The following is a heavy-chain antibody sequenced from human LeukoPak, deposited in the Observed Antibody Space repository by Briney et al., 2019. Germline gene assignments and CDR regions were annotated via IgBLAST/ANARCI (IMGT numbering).Heavy chain of an antibody. J-gene: IGHJ3*02. Sequence: PSETLSLTCTVSGGSISSYYWSWIRQPPGKGLEWIGYIYYSGSPNYNPSLNSRVTISLDTSRNQFSLKLSSVTAADTAVYYCARDGAVDILTGYGAFDMWGQGTMVTVSS. CDR1: GGSISSYY. CDR2: IYYSGSP. CDR3: ARDGAVDILTGYGAFDM. V-gene: IGHV4-59*01. D-gene: IGHD3-9*01.